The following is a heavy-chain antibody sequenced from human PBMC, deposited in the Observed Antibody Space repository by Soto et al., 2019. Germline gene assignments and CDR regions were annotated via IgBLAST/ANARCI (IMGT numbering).Heavy chain of an antibody. CDR1: GDSISSSTHY. V-gene: IGHV4-39*01. CDR3: ARQPYDSSDYFDY. CDR2: IYYSGTT. J-gene: IGHJ4*02. D-gene: IGHD3-22*01. Sequence: SETLSLTCTVSGDSISSSTHYWGWIRQPPGKGLEWIGSIYYSGTTYYNPSLESRVTISVDTSRIHFSLKLISVAAADTAVYFCARQPYDSSDYFDYWGQGTLVTVS.